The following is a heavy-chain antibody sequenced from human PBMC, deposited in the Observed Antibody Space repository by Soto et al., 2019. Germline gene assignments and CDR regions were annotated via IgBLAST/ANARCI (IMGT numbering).Heavy chain of an antibody. D-gene: IGHD6-19*01. J-gene: IGHJ4*02. CDR1: GYTFTSYA. Sequence: GASVKVSCKASGYTFTSYAMHWVRQAPGQRLEWMGWINAGDGNTKYSQKFQGRVTITRDTSASTAYMELSSLRSEDTAMYYCEIEHWLRETKINYWGQANLVSVA. CDR3: EIEHWLRETKINY. V-gene: IGHV1-3*01. CDR2: INAGDGNT.